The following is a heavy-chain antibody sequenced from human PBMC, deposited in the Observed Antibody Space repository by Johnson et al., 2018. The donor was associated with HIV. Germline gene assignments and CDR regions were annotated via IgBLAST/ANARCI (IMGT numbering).Heavy chain of an antibody. CDR2: TKQDGSEK. CDR3: ARARGAPWDAFDI. Sequence: VQLVESGGGLVKPGGSLRLSCTASGFSFSSYWMSWVRQAPGKGLEWVANTKQDGSEKYYVDSVKGRFTISRDNSKNTLYLQMNSLRAGDTAVYYCARARGAPWDAFDIWGQGTMVTVSS. CDR1: GFSFSSYW. V-gene: IGHV3-7*01. J-gene: IGHJ3*02. D-gene: IGHD3-10*01.